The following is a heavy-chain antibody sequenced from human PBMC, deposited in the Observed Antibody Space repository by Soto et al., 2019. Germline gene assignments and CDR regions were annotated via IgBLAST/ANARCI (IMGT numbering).Heavy chain of an antibody. V-gene: IGHV1-3*01. Sequence: QVQLVQSGAEVKKPGASVKVSCKASGYTFTSYAMHWVRQAPGQRLEWMGWINAGNGNTKYSQKFQGRVTITRDTSASTAYMELSRLRSQDTAVYDCARRPDCSSTSSYARPLTYWGQGTLVTVS. D-gene: IGHD2-2*01. J-gene: IGHJ4*02. CDR1: GYTFTSYA. CDR3: ARRPDCSSTSSYARPLTY. CDR2: INAGNGNT.